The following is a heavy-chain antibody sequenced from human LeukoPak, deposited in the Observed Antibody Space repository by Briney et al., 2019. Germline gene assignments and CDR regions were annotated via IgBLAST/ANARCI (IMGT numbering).Heavy chain of an antibody. CDR3: ATRMNCSSTACYNDDH. CDR2: ISGSSRIV. Sequence: PGGSLRLSCTASGFTFSTYTMNWFRQAPGKGLEWVSYISGSSRIVKYADSVEGRFTISRDNAKGSLFLQMNSLRAEDTALYYCATRMNCSSTACYNDDHWGQGTLVTVSS. D-gene: IGHD2-2*02. J-gene: IGHJ4*02. V-gene: IGHV3-48*01. CDR1: GFTFSTYT.